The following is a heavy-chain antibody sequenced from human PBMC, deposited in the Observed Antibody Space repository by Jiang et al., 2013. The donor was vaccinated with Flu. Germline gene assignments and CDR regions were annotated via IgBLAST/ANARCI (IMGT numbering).Heavy chain of an antibody. Sequence: RISCKGSGYSFTSYWISWVRQMPGKGLEWMGRIDPSDSYTNYSPSFQGHVTISADKSISTAYLQWSSLKASDTAMYYCARTGYQLPRGYYYGMDVWGKGTTVTVSS. D-gene: IGHD2-2*01. V-gene: IGHV5-10-1*01. CDR2: IDPSDSYT. J-gene: IGHJ6*04. CDR3: ARTGYQLPRGYYYGMDV. CDR1: GYSFTSYW.